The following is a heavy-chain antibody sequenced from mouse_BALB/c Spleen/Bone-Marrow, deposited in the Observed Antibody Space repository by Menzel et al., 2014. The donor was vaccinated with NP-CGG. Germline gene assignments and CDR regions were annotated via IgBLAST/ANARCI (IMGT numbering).Heavy chain of an antibody. V-gene: IGHV1-67*01. Sequence: QVQPQQSGPELVRPGVSVKLSCKGSGYTFTAYAMHWVKQSHAKSLEWIGLISTYSGNTHYNQNFKGKATMTVDKSSSTAYMELARLTSEDSAIYYCARNFYSSSYFDYWGQGTTLTVSS. D-gene: IGHD1-1*01. CDR3: ARNFYSSSYFDY. CDR1: GYTFTAYA. J-gene: IGHJ2*01. CDR2: ISTYSGNT.